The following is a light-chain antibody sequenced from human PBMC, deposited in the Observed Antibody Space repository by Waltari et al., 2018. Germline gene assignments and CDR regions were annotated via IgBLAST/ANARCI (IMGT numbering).Light chain of an antibody. V-gene: IGLV2-14*03. J-gene: IGLJ2*01. CDR2: DVT. CDR1: SSDVGGHDY. CDR3: SSYSTNSIPIL. Sequence: SALYQPATVSGSPGQSITISCTGASSDVGGHDYVPWYHHHSGKAPKLKIRDVTNRPSRVSILYSGSNSANTVSLTFSGLQAEDEADYYSSSYSTNSIPILFGEGTKVTVL.